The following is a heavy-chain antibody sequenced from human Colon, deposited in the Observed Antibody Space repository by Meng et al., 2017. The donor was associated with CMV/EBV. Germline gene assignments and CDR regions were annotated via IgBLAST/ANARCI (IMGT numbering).Heavy chain of an antibody. V-gene: IGHV4-31*03. J-gene: IGHJ4*02. CDR2: IYYSGST. CDR1: GGSISSGGYY. D-gene: IGHD4-23*01. CDR3: ARVEGGNLYFDY. Sequence: SETLSLTCTVSGGSISSGGYYWSWIRQHPGKGLEWIGYIYYSGSTYYNPSLKSRVTISVDTSKNQFSLKLSSVTAADTAVYYCARVEGGNLYFDYWGQGTLVTVS.